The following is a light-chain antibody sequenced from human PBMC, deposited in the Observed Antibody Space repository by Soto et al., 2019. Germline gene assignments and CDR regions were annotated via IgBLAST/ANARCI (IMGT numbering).Light chain of an antibody. CDR2: GAS. CDR1: QSVSSSY. Sequence: EIVLTQSPGTLSLSPGERATLSCRASQSVSSSYLAWYQQKPGQAPRLLIYGASSRATGIPDRFSGSGSGTDFTLIISRLEPKDFAVYYCQQYGSSPLTFGQGTKLEIK. J-gene: IGKJ2*01. CDR3: QQYGSSPLT. V-gene: IGKV3-20*01.